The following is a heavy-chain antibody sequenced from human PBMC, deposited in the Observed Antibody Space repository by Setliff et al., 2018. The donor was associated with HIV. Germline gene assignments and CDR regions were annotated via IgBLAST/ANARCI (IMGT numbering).Heavy chain of an antibody. CDR3: ARSQPDTIFGVVIFDY. D-gene: IGHD3-3*01. V-gene: IGHV4-59*05. J-gene: IGHJ4*02. CDR1: GGSINNYF. Sequence: SLTCTVSGGSINNYFWSWIRQSPGGGLEWIGSVYYSGSTYYNPSLKSRVTISLDTSKNQLSLRLTSMTAADTAVYYCARSQPDTIFGVVIFDYWGQGKMVTVSS. CDR2: VYYSGST.